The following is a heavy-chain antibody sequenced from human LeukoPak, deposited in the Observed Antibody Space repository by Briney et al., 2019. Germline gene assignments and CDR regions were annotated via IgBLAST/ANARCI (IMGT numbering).Heavy chain of an antibody. CDR2: IYPGDSDT. Sequence: LGESLKISCQGSGYTFSTYWLAWVRQMPGKGPEWMGIIYPGDSDTRYSPSFQGQVTISADKSISTAYLQWSSLKASDTAMYYCARGYGDYGYWGQGTLVTVSS. CDR3: ARGYGDYGY. J-gene: IGHJ4*02. CDR1: GYTFSTYW. V-gene: IGHV5-51*01. D-gene: IGHD4-17*01.